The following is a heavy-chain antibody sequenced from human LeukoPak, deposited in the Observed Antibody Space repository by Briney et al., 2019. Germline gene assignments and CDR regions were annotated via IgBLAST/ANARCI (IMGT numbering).Heavy chain of an antibody. V-gene: IGHV1-69*13. CDR2: IIPIFGTA. CDR3: VTRGSGWSFDY. Sequence: SVKVSCKAAGGTFSSYAISWVRQAPGQGLEWMGGIIPIFGTANYAQKFQGRVTITADESTSTAYMELSSLRSEHTAVYYCVTRGSGWSFDYWGQGTLVTVSS. J-gene: IGHJ4*02. D-gene: IGHD6-19*01. CDR1: GGTFSSYA.